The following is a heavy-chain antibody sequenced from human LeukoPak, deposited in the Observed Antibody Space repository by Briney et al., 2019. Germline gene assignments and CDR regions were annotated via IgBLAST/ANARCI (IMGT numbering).Heavy chain of an antibody. CDR3: AKGNTMIVVVSDY. CDR2: ISGSGGST. D-gene: IGHD3-22*01. J-gene: IGHJ4*02. CDR1: GFTFSSYA. V-gene: IGHV3-23*01. Sequence: HPGGSLRLSCAASGFTFSSYAMSWVRQAPGKGLEWVSAISGSGGSTYYADSVKGRFTISRDNSKNTLYLQMNGLRAEDTAVYYCAKGNTMIVVVSDYWGQGTLVTVSS.